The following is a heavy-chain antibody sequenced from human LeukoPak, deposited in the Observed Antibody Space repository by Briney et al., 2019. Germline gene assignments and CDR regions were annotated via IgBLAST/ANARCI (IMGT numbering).Heavy chain of an antibody. D-gene: IGHD5-12*01. CDR1: GFTFSSYA. CDR3: ARVSGYDWESFYDY. CDR2: ISGSGGST. J-gene: IGHJ4*02. V-gene: IGHV3-23*01. Sequence: GGSLRLSCAASGFTFSSYAMSWVRQAPGKGLEWVSAISGSGGSTYYADSVKGRFTISRDNSKNTLYLQMNSLRAEDTAVYYCARVSGYDWESFYDYWGQGGLVTVSS.